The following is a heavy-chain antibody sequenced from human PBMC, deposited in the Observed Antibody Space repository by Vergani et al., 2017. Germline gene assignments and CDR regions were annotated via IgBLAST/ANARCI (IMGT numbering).Heavy chain of an antibody. CDR3: ARGGGYGSNSGFDY. Sequence: QLQLQESGSGLVKPSQTLSLTCAVSAGSTSTGGYSWSWFRQPPGKGLEWIGYIYHSGSTYYNPSLTSRVTISVDRSKNQFSLKLSSVTAADTAVYYCARGGGYGSNSGFDYWGQGTLVTVSS. V-gene: IGHV4-30-2*01. CDR2: IYHSGST. J-gene: IGHJ4*02. D-gene: IGHD4-23*01. CDR1: AGSTSTGGYS.